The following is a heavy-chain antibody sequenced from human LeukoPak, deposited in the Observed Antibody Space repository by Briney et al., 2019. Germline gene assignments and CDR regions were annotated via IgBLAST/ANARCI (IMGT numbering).Heavy chain of an antibody. Sequence: GGSLRLSCAASGFTFRSYVMNWVRQAPGEGPEWVSSISGSGGSTHYAVSVKGRFTISRDNSKNTMSLQMNSLRAEDTAVYYCAKDQAINIATGGTFDYWGQGALVTVGS. CDR1: GFTFRSYV. D-gene: IGHD6-13*01. CDR2: ISGSGGST. J-gene: IGHJ4*02. V-gene: IGHV3-23*01. CDR3: AKDQAINIATGGTFDY.